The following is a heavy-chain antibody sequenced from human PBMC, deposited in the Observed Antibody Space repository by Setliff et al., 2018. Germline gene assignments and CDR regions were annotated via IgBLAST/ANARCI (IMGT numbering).Heavy chain of an antibody. D-gene: IGHD1-26*01. Sequence: GGSLRLSCAASGFTFSSYSMNWVRQAPGKGLEWVSYISSSSSNIYYADSVKGRFTISRDNAKNSLYLQMNSLRAEDTAVYYCCSGSYLFVYWGQGSLVTVSS. CDR3: CSGSYLFVY. CDR2: ISSSSSNI. CDR1: GFTFSSYS. J-gene: IGHJ4*02. V-gene: IGHV3-48*04.